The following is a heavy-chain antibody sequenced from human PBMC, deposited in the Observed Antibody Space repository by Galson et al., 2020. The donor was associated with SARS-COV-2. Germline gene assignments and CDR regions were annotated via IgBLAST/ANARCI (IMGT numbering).Heavy chain of an antibody. CDR2: INHSGRT. Sequence: SETLSLTCAVYGGSFSGYYWSWIRQPPGKGLEWIGEINHSGRTNYNPSLKSRVTISVDTSKNQFSLKLSSVTAADTAVYYCARGSGPPPEYCSGGSCSGYDYWGQGTLVTVSS. J-gene: IGHJ4*02. V-gene: IGHV4-34*01. D-gene: IGHD2-15*01. CDR3: ARGSGPPPEYCSGGSCSGYDY. CDR1: GGSFSGYY.